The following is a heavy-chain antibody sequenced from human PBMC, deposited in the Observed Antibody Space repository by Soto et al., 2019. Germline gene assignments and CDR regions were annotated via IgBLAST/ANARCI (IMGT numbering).Heavy chain of an antibody. CDR2: IYWNDDK. Sequence: QITLKESGPTLVKPTQTLTLTCTFSGFSLSTSGVGVGWIRQPPGKALEWLALIYWNDDKRYSPSLKSRLTIPKDTSKNQVVLTMTNMDPVDTATYYCAQTTSTYYYDSSGYYPYDAFDIWGQGTMVTVSS. CDR3: AQTTSTYYYDSSGYYPYDAFDI. V-gene: IGHV2-5*01. D-gene: IGHD3-22*01. CDR1: GFSLSTSGVG. J-gene: IGHJ3*02.